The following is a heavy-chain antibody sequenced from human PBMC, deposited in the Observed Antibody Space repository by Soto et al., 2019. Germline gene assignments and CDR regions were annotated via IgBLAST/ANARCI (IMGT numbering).Heavy chain of an antibody. V-gene: IGHV1-69*01. CDR1: GGTFSSYA. D-gene: IGHD5-18*01. Sequence: QVQLVQSGSEVKTPGSSVKVSCKASGGTFSSYAISWVRQAPGQGLEWMGGIIPIFGTANYAQKFQGRVTITADESTSTAYMELSSLRSKDTAVYYCAREGIQLWLRNYYGMAVWGQGTTVTVSS. CDR3: AREGIQLWLRNYYGMAV. CDR2: IIPIFGTA. J-gene: IGHJ6*02.